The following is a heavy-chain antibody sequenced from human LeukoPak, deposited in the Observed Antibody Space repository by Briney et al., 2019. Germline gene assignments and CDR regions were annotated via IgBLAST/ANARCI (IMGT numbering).Heavy chain of an antibody. D-gene: IGHD2-21*01. V-gene: IGHV1-3*01. Sequence: ASVKGSCKASGYIFTKYVVHWVRQAPGQRPEWMGWIKAGNGDTKYSQNFQDRLTITRDTSASTVYMELSSLTSEDTALYYCARDDCGDTCYPGGYWGQGTLVTVSS. J-gene: IGHJ4*02. CDR1: GYIFTKYV. CDR2: IKAGNGDT. CDR3: ARDDCGDTCYPGGY.